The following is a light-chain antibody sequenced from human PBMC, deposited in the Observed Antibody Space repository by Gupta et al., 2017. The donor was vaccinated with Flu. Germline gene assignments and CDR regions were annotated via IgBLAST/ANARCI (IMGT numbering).Light chain of an antibody. Sequence: TQSPATLSVSPGERATLSCRASQSISSSLAWYQQKPGQAPRLLIYGASTRATGIPARFSGSGSGTEFTLTISSLQSEDFAVYYCQSHRYTFGQGTKLEIK. J-gene: IGKJ2*01. CDR3: QSHRYT. CDR1: QSISSS. V-gene: IGKV3-15*01. CDR2: GAS.